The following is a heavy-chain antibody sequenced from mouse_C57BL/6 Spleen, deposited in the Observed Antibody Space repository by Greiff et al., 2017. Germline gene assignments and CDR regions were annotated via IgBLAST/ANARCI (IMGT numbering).Heavy chain of an antibody. CDR2: IYPGSGST. V-gene: IGHV1-55*01. CDR3: ARSSRGVTTDCFDY. D-gene: IGHD2-1*01. Sequence: QVQLKQSGAELVKPGASVKMSCKASGYTFTSYWITWVKQRPGQGLEWIGDIYPGSGSTNYNEKFKSKATLTVDTSSSTAYMQLSSLTSEDSAVXYCARSSRGVTTDCFDYWGQGTTLTVSS. CDR1: GYTFTSYW. J-gene: IGHJ2*01.